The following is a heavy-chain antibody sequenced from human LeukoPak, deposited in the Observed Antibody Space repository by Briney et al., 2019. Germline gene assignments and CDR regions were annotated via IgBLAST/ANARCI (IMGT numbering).Heavy chain of an antibody. CDR3: AKDIHKWSGIDY. V-gene: IGHV3-23*01. Sequence: GGSLRLSCAASGFTFSTNAMNWVRQAPGKGLEWASGIGSDGRAFYTDSVKGRFTISRDNSKNTLYLQMNSLRAEDTAIYYCAKDIHKWSGIDYWGQGTLVNGSS. CDR2: IGSDGRA. D-gene: IGHD3-3*01. CDR1: GFTFSTNA. J-gene: IGHJ4*02.